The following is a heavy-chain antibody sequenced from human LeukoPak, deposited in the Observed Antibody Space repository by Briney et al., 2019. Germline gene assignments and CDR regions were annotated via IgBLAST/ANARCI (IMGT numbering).Heavy chain of an antibody. J-gene: IGHJ5*02. Sequence: GASVKVSCKASGYAFTGYYIHWVRQAPGQGLEWMGRINPNSGGTNYAQKFQGRVTMTRDTSISTAYMELSRLTSDDTAVYYCAREPMVRDFNWFDPWGQGILVTVSS. CDR1: GYAFTGYY. V-gene: IGHV1-2*06. D-gene: IGHD3-10*01. CDR2: INPNSGGT. CDR3: AREPMVRDFNWFDP.